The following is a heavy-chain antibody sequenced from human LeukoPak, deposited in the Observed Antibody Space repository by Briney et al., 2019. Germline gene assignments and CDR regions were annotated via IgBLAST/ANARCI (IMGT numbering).Heavy chain of an antibody. CDR3: AREPRDYSGGSFVP. V-gene: IGHV3-30-3*01. CDR1: GFTFSGDA. Sequence: GGSLRLSCAASGFTFSGDAIHWVRQAPGKGLERVAAISYDGSDKYYSESVKGRSTISRDDSNNMVYLLMDNLGAEDTAVYFCAREPRDYSGGSFVPWGQGTLVTVSS. J-gene: IGHJ5*02. CDR2: ISYDGSDK. D-gene: IGHD1-26*01.